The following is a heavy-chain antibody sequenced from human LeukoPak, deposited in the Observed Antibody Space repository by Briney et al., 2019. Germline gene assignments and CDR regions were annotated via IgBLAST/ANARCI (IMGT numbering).Heavy chain of an antibody. CDR1: GDSISSSGNH. J-gene: IGHJ4*02. Sequence: SETLSLTCTVSGDSISSSGNHWGWIRQPPGKGLEWIGSIYYGGSTGSTHYNPSLKSRVTISADTSKNHFSLKLTSVTAADTAVYYCARLCDYWGQGTLVTVSS. CDR2: IYYGGSTGST. V-gene: IGHV4-39*02. CDR3: ARLCDY.